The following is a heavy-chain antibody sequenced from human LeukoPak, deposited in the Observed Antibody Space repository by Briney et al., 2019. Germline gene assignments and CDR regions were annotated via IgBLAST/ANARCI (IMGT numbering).Heavy chain of an antibody. V-gene: IGHV1-2*02. J-gene: IGHJ3*02. CDR1: GYTFTGYY. CDR2: INPNRGGT. D-gene: IGHD1-26*01. CDR3: ARWELLRNAFDI. Sequence: ASVKVSCKASGYTFTGYYMHWVRQAPGQGLEWMGWINPNRGGTNYAQKFQGRVTMTRDTSISTAYMELSRLRSDDTAVYYCARWELLRNAFDIWGQGTMVTVSS.